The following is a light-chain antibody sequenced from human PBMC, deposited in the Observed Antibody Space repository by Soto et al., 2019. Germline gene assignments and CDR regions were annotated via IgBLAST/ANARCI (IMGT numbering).Light chain of an antibody. CDR2: EVS. CDR1: SSDVGSYNL. V-gene: IGLV2-23*02. J-gene: IGLJ1*01. Sequence: QSVLTQPASVSGSPLQSITISCTGTSSDVGSYNLVSWYQQHPGKAPKLMIYEVSKRPSGVSNRFSGSKSGNTASLTISGLQAEDEADYYCCSYAGSSPFVFGTGTKVTVL. CDR3: CSYAGSSPFV.